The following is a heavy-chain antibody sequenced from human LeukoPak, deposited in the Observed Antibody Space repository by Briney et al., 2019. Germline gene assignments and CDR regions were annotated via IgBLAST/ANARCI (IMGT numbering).Heavy chain of an antibody. J-gene: IGHJ4*02. CDR2: FSGSGVST. D-gene: IGHD5-18*01. Sequence: PGGSLRLPCAGSGFTFSNYGMSWVRQAPGKGLPWVSGFSGSGVSTYNDDSVKGRFTISRDNSKNTLFLQMNSLRAEDTALYYCAKELVGRTDMPAYFDYWGQGTLVTVSS. CDR3: AKELVGRTDMPAYFDY. V-gene: IGHV3-23*01. CDR1: GFTFSNYG.